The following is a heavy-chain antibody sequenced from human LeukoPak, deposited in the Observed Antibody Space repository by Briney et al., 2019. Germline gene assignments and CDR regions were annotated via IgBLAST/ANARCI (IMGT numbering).Heavy chain of an antibody. J-gene: IGHJ4*02. V-gene: IGHV4-59*01. Sequence: SETLSLTCTVSGGSISSYYWSWIRQPPGKGLEWIGYIYYSGSTNCNPSLKSRVTISVDTSKNQFSLKLSSVTAADTAVYYCARYRGRTAKYYFDYWGQGTLVTVSS. CDR2: IYYSGST. D-gene: IGHD4/OR15-4a*01. CDR3: ARYRGRTAKYYFDY. CDR1: GGSISSYY.